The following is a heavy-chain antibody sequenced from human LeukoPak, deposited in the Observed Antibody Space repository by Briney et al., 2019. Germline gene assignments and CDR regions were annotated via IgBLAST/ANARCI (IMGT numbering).Heavy chain of an antibody. CDR1: GGSISSSSYY. CDR3: ASLDPRPYLEWLSDDAFDI. J-gene: IGHJ3*02. CDR2: IYYSGST. D-gene: IGHD3-3*01. V-gene: IGHV4-39*01. Sequence: PSETLSLTCTVSGGSISSSSYYWGWIRQPPGKGLEWIGSIYYSGSTYYNPSLKSRVTISVDTSKNQFSLKLSSVTAADTAVYYCASLDPRPYLEWLSDDAFDIWGQGTMVTVSS.